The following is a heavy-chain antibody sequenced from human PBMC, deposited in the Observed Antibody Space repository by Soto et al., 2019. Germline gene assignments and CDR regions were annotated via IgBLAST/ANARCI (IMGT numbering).Heavy chain of an antibody. V-gene: IGHV4-61*01. J-gene: IGHJ4*02. Sequence: QVQLQESGPGLVKPSETLSLTCTVSGGSVSSGSYYWSWIRQPPGKGLEWIGFMSYSGSTKYNPSLKSRVTISVDTSNNQFSLRLNYVTAADTAVYYCARGAYSYGIPFADYWGQGTLVTVSS. CDR1: GGSVSSGSYY. D-gene: IGHD5-18*01. CDR3: ARGAYSYGIPFADY. CDR2: MSYSGST.